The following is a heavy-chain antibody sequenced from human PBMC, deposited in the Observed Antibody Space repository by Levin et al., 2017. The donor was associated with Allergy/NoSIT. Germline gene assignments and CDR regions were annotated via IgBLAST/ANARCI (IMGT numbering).Heavy chain of an antibody. Sequence: GGSLRLXXXXXXLTLSSSRWNWFRQGQGKGLVWVSSISSSSGYIYYADSVKGRFTISRDNAKNSLYLQMNSLRADDTAVYYCAREDRRFGGFDYWGQGTLLTVSS. CDR1: XLTLSSSR. CDR3: AREDRRFGGFDY. J-gene: IGHJ4*02. D-gene: IGHD3-10*01. CDR2: ISSSSGYI. V-gene: IGHV3-21*01.